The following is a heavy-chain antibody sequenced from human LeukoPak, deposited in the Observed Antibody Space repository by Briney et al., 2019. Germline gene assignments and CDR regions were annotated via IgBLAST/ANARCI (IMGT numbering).Heavy chain of an antibody. CDR2: IYYSGST. CDR1: GGSISSYY. Sequence: SETLSLTCTVSGGSISSYYWSWIRQPPGKGLEWIGYIYYSGSTKYNPSLKSRVTISVDTSKNQFSLKVNSVTAADTAVYYCARYYCSGGSCSHFDYWGQGILVTVSS. J-gene: IGHJ4*02. V-gene: IGHV4-59*01. CDR3: ARYYCSGGSCSHFDY. D-gene: IGHD2-15*01.